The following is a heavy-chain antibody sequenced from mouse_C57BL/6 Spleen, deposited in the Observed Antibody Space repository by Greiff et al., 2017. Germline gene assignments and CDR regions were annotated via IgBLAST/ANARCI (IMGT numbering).Heavy chain of an antibody. CDR3: ARGHYYGSSLYYAMDY. J-gene: IGHJ4*01. CDR1: GYTFTDHT. D-gene: IGHD1-1*01. V-gene: IGHV1-78*01. Sequence: VKLVESDAELVKPGASVKISCKVSGYTFTDHTIHWMKQRPEQGLEWIGYIYPRDGSTKYNEKFKGKATLTADKSSSTAYMQLNSLTSEDSAVYFCARGHYYGSSLYYAMDYWGQGTSVTVSS. CDR2: IYPRDGST.